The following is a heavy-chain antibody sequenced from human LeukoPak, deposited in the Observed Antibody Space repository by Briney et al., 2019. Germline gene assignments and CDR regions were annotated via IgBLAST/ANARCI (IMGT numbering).Heavy chain of an antibody. CDR1: GYTFTGYY. Sequence: ASVKVSCKASGYTFTGYYMHWVRQAPGQGLEWMGWINPNSGGTNYAQKFQGRVTMTRDTSISTAYMELSRLRSDDTAVYYCARVKPHTVTMVQDDAFDIWGQGTMVTVSS. CDR3: ARVKPHTVTMVQDDAFDI. D-gene: IGHD4-17*01. V-gene: IGHV1-2*02. J-gene: IGHJ3*02. CDR2: INPNSGGT.